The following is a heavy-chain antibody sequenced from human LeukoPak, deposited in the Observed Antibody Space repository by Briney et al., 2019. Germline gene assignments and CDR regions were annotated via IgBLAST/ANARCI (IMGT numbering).Heavy chain of an antibody. CDR3: AKTTVFYFDY. CDR2: IIPIFGAA. V-gene: IGHV1-69*05. J-gene: IGHJ4*02. Sequence: GSSVKVSCKASGGTFSSYAISWVRQAPGQGLEWMGGIIPIFGAANYAQKFQGRVTITTDESTSTAYMELSSLRSEDTAVYYCAKTTVFYFDYWGQGTLVTVSS. D-gene: IGHD4-17*01. CDR1: GGTFSSYA.